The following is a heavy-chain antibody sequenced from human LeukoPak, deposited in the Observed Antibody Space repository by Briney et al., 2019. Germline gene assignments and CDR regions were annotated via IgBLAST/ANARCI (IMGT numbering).Heavy chain of an antibody. Sequence: KPSETLSLXCTVSGGSINNYYWSWIRQPPGKGLEWIGYIYYSGSTYYNPSLKSRVTISVDTSKNQFSLKLSSVTAADTAVYYCARLKLWLAPGFKYNWFDPWGQGTLVTVSS. CDR1: GGSINNYY. CDR3: ARLKLWLAPGFKYNWFDP. V-gene: IGHV4-59*08. D-gene: IGHD6-19*01. CDR2: IYYSGST. J-gene: IGHJ5*02.